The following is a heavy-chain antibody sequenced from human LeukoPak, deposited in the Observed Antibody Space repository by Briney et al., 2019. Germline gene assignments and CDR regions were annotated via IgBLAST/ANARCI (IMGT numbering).Heavy chain of an antibody. Sequence: GASVKVSCKASGYTFTSYDINWVRQATGQGLEWMGWMNPNSGNTGYAQKFQGRVTMTRNTSIGTAYMELSSLRSEDTAVYYCARGPTLRWYTVDHVYNWFDPWGQGTLVTVSS. J-gene: IGHJ5*02. CDR3: ARGPTLRWYTVDHVYNWFDP. V-gene: IGHV1-8*01. D-gene: IGHD4-23*01. CDR1: GYTFTSYD. CDR2: MNPNSGNT.